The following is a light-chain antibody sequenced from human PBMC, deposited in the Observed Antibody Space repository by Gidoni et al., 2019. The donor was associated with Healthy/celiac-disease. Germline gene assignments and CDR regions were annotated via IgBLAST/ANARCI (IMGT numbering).Light chain of an antibody. J-gene: IGKJ5*01. CDR1: QSVSSSY. Sequence: EIVLTQSPGTLSLSPGERATLSCRASQSVSSSYLAWYQQKPGQAPRLLIYGASSRAAGIPDRFSGSGSGTDFTLTISRLEPEDFAVYYCQQYGSSPITFXQXTRLEIK. CDR2: GAS. V-gene: IGKV3-20*01. CDR3: QQYGSSPIT.